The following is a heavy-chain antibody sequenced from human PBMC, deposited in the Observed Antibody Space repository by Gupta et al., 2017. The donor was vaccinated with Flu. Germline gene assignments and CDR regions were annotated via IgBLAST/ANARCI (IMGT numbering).Heavy chain of an antibody. D-gene: IGHD5-12*01. CDR3: ARGPDSGYDGFDY. CDR1: GGSISSNY. V-gene: IGHV4-59*01. CDR2: IYYSGTT. Sequence: QVQLQESGPGLVKPSETLSLICSVSGGSISSNYWSWIRQPPGNGLEWIGYIYYSGTTHYNSSLKSRVTISVDRSKNQFSLNLRSVTAADTAVDYCARGPDSGYDGFDYWGQGTRVTVSS. J-gene: IGHJ4*02.